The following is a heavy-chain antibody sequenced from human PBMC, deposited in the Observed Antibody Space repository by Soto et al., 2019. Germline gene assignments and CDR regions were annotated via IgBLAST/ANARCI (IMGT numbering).Heavy chain of an antibody. J-gene: IGHJ4*02. CDR3: SRESRSAAGTVEY. D-gene: IGHD6-13*01. CDR1: GASISNYY. Sequence: QVQLQESGPGLVKPSETLSLNCTVSGASISNYYWSWIRQPAGKGLEWIGRIYASGNTNYNPSLKSRVTMSVDTSKNQFSLNLNSVTAADTAVYYCSRESRSAAGTVEYWGQGTLVTVSS. V-gene: IGHV4-4*07. CDR2: IYASGNT.